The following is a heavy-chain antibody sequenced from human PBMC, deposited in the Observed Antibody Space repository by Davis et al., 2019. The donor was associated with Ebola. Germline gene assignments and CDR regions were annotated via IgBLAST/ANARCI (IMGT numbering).Heavy chain of an antibody. J-gene: IGHJ4*02. D-gene: IGHD5-24*01. Sequence: PGGSLRLSCAASGFTFSSYAMSWVRQAPGKGLEWVSAISGSGGSTYYADSVKGRFTISRHNSKNTLYLQMNSLRAEDTAVYYCARVESYNSPHFDYWGQGTLVTVSS. CDR2: ISGSGGST. CDR1: GFTFSSYA. CDR3: ARVESYNSPHFDY. V-gene: IGHV3-23*01.